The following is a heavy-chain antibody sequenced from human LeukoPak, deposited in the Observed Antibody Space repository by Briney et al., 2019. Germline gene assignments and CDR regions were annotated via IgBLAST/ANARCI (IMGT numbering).Heavy chain of an antibody. Sequence: ESGPTLVKPTQTLTLTCTFSGFLLSTSGVGVGWIRQPPGKALEWLGVIYWDDDRRYSPSLKGRLTITKDTSKNQVVLKMTNMDPVDTATYYCAHSPSYYYGSGSYHEVDYWGQGTLVTVSS. V-gene: IGHV2-5*02. CDR3: AHSPSYYYGSGSYHEVDY. D-gene: IGHD3-10*01. CDR1: GFLLSTSGVG. CDR2: IYWDDDR. J-gene: IGHJ4*02.